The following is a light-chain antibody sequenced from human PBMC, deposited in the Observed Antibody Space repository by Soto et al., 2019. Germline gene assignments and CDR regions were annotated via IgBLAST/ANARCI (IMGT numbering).Light chain of an antibody. Sequence: EIVLTQSPGTLSLSPGERATLSCRASQSVSSSYLAWYQQKPGQAPRLLIYGASSRATGIPDRFSGSGSGTVFTLTISRLEPEDFAVYYCQHYGSSPTWTFGQGTKVEIK. CDR2: GAS. J-gene: IGKJ1*01. CDR1: QSVSSSY. V-gene: IGKV3-20*01. CDR3: QHYGSSPTWT.